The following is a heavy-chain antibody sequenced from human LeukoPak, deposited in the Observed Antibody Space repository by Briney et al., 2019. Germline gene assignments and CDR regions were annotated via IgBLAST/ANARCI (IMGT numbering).Heavy chain of an antibody. CDR1: GFTFSSYG. CDR2: ISYDGSNK. Sequence: PGGSLRLSCAASGFTFSSYGMHWVRQAPGKGLEWVAVISYDGSNKYYADSVKGRFTISRDNSKNTLYLQMNSLRAEDTTVYYCAKVHYYDSYELDYWGQGTLVTASS. V-gene: IGHV3-30*18. J-gene: IGHJ4*02. CDR3: AKVHYYDSYELDY. D-gene: IGHD3-22*01.